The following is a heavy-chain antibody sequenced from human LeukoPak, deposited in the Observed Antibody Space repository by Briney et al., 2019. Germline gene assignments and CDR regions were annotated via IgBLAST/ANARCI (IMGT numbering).Heavy chain of an antibody. J-gene: IGHJ3*02. CDR3: ARAQGAPADAFDI. CDR2: IYHSGST. V-gene: IGHV4-30-2*01. CDR1: GGSISSGGYY. Sequence: SETLSLTCIVSGGSISSGGYYWSWIRQHPGKGLEWIGYIYHSGSTYYNPSLKSRVTISVDRSKNQFSLKLSSVTAADTAVYYCARAQGAPADAFDIWGQGTMVTVSS.